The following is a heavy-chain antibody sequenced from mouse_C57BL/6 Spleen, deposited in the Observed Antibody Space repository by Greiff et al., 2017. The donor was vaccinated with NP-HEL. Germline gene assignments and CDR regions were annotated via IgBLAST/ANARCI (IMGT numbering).Heavy chain of an antibody. J-gene: IGHJ1*03. D-gene: IGHD1-1*01. CDR1: GYTFTEYT. CDR2: FYPGSGSI. V-gene: IGHV1-62-2*01. Sequence: QVQLQQSGAELVKPGTSVKLSCKASGYTFTEYTIHWVKQRSGQGLEWIGWFYPGSGSIKYNEKFKDKATLTADKSSSTVYMELSRLTSEDSAVYFCARHEEEALGYGSSPWYFDVWGTGTTVTVSS. CDR3: ARHEEEALGYGSSPWYFDV.